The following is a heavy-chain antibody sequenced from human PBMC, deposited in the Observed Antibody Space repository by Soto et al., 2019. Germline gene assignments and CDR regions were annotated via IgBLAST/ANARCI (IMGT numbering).Heavy chain of an antibody. V-gene: IGHV1-2*04. CDR3: ARVLLGSNCTNVVCYTGMGYYYYGMDV. CDR2: INPNSGGT. J-gene: IGHJ6*02. Sequence: ASVKVSCKASGYTFTGYYMHWVRQAPGQGLEWMGRINPNSGGTNYAQKFQGWVTMTRDTSISTAYKELSRLRSDDTAVYYCARVLLGSNCTNVVCYTGMGYYYYGMDVWGQGTTVTVSS. CDR1: GYTFTGYY. D-gene: IGHD2-8*01.